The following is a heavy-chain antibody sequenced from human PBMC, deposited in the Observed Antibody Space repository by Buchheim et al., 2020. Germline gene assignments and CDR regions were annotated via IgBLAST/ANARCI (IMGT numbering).Heavy chain of an antibody. D-gene: IGHD5-24*01. Sequence: QVQLQQWGAGLLKPSETLSLTCAVYGGSFSDYYWSWIRQPPGKGLEWIGEINHSGSTNYNPSLKSRVTISVDTSKNQFSLKLSSVTAADTAVYYCARGGGEMATMGDFDYWGQGTL. CDR2: INHSGST. V-gene: IGHV4-34*01. CDR3: ARGGGEMATMGDFDY. CDR1: GGSFSDYY. J-gene: IGHJ4*02.